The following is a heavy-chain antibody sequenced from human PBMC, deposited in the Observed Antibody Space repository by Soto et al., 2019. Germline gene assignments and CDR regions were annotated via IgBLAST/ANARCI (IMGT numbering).Heavy chain of an antibody. CDR3: ARARIPDAFDI. CDR1: RDTFTGYY. V-gene: IGHV1-2*02. J-gene: IGHJ3*02. CDR2: INPNSCGP. Sequence: QVHLVQSGAEVKKPGASVKVSCKASRDTFTGYYMHWVRQAPGQGLEWMGWINPNSCGPNYAQKFQGRVTMTRDTSISTVYMELSRLRSDDTAVYSCARARIPDAFDIWGQGTMVPVSS.